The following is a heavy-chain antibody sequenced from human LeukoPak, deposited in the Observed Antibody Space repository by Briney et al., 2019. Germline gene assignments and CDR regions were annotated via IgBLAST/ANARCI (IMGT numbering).Heavy chain of an antibody. CDR3: ARDQGDFWSGYTLGAFDI. Sequence: SETLSLTCTVSGGSISSYYWSWLRQPAGKGLEWIGRIYTSGSTNYNPSLKSRVTMSVDTSKNQFSLKLSSVTAADTAVYYCARDQGDFWSGYTLGAFDIWGQGTMVTVSS. CDR2: IYTSGST. J-gene: IGHJ3*02. CDR1: GGSISSYY. V-gene: IGHV4-4*07. D-gene: IGHD3-3*01.